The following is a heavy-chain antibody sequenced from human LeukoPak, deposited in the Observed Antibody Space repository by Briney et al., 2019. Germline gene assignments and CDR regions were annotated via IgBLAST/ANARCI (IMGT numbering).Heavy chain of an antibody. CDR1: GFTFSSFA. J-gene: IGHJ4*02. D-gene: IGHD1-26*01. CDR2: LKSKTDGGTT. V-gene: IGHV3-15*01. Sequence: GGSLRLSCAASGFTFSSFAMSWVRQAPGKGLEWVGRLKSKTDGGTTDYAAPVKGRFTISRDDSKNTLSLRMDSLKTEDTAVYYCAGGGGYWGLYYWGQGTLVTVSS. CDR3: AGGGGYWGLYY.